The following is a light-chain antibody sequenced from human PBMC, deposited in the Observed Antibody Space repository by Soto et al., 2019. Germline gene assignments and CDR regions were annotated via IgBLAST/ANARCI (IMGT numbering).Light chain of an antibody. CDR1: QSLLRSDGYSS. V-gene: IGKV2-28*01. Sequence: DIVMTQSPVSLPVTPGEPAFISCRSSQSLLRSDGYSSLDWYRQKSGQSPQLLIHLCSIRAYGVPDMFSGSGSGTYFTLKLSRVEAEDVWVYFCMQARQAPPTFGGGTKVELK. CDR3: MQARQAPPT. CDR2: LCS. J-gene: IGKJ4*01.